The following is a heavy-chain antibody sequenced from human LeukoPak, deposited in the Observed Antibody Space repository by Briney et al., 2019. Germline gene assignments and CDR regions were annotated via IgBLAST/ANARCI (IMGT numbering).Heavy chain of an antibody. CDR2: IYRSGST. CDR3: ARGTYGYYMDV. J-gene: IGHJ6*03. CDR1: NYSISNSLY. D-gene: IGHD4-17*01. V-gene: IGHV4-38-2*02. Sequence: PSETRSLTCSGSNYSISNSLYWGWLRQPPGKGLEWIGSIYRSGSTFYNPSLKSRVTISLDTSKNQFSLKLSSVTAADTAVYFCARGTYGYYMDVWGKGTTVTVSS.